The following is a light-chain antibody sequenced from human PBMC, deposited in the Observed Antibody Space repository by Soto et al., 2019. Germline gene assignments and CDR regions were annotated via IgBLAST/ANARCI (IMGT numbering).Light chain of an antibody. Sequence: DILLIQSPATLSASVGDRITITCRASENIFKFLAWYQQRAGSAPNLLIYAASDLEKGVPSRFSGSGSGTDFPLPIEDLRRIDSAIYFFKLVAARSTTFG. CDR1: ENIFKF. CDR2: AAS. V-gene: IGKV1-5*01. J-gene: IGKJ5*01. CDR3: KLVAARSTT.